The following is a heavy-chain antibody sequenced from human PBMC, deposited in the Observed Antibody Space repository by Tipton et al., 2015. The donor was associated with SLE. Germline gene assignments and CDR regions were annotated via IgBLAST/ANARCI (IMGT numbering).Heavy chain of an antibody. Sequence: TLSLTCTVSGGSISSSSYYWGWIRQPPGKGLEWIGSIYYSGSTYYNPSLKSRVTISVDTSKNQFSLKLSSVTAADTAVYYCARVRSKVLIDYWGQGTLVTVSS. D-gene: IGHD2-8*01. V-gene: IGHV4-39*07. CDR3: ARVRSKVLIDY. CDR1: GGSISSSSYY. CDR2: IYYSGST. J-gene: IGHJ4*02.